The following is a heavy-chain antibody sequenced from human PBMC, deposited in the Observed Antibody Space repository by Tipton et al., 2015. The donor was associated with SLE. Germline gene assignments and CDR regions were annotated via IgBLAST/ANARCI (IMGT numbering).Heavy chain of an antibody. V-gene: IGHV3-33*08. J-gene: IGHJ4*02. D-gene: IGHD6-13*01. Sequence: SLRLSCAASGFTFSSYGMHWVRQAPGKGLEWVAVIWHDGSKKYYAGSVKGRFTISRDNSKNTLYLQMNSLRAEDIAVYYCARFSSSSPHFDYWGQGTQVTVSS. CDR2: IWHDGSKK. CDR3: ARFSSSSPHFDY. CDR1: GFTFSSYG.